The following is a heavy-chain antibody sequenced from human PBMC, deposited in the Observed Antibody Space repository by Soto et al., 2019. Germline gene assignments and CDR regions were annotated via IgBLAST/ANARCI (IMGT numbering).Heavy chain of an antibody. D-gene: IGHD3-10*01. J-gene: IGHJ6*02. CDR2: IKQDGSEK. CDR3: ARVEGGLLWWGELLSGWSSYYGMDV. Sequence: GGSLRLSCAASGFTFSSYWMSWVRQAPGKGLEWVANIKQDGSEKYYVDSVKGRFTISRDNAKNSLYLQMNSLRAEDTAVHYCARVEGGLLWWGELLSGWSSYYGMDVWGQGTTVTV. CDR1: GFTFSSYW. V-gene: IGHV3-7*03.